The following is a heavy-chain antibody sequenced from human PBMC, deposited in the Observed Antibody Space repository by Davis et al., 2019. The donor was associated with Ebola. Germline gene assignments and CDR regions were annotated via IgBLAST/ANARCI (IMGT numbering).Heavy chain of an antibody. D-gene: IGHD3/OR15-3a*01. CDR3: ARDPGLGRESDAFDI. V-gene: IGHV1-18*01. Sequence: ASVKVSCKASGGTFSSYAISWVRQAPGQGLEWMGWISAYNGNTNYAQKLQGRVTMTTDTSTSTAYMELRSLRSDDTAVYYCARDPGLGRESDAFDIWGQGTMVTVSS. CDR2: ISAYNGNT. J-gene: IGHJ3*02. CDR1: GGTFSSYA.